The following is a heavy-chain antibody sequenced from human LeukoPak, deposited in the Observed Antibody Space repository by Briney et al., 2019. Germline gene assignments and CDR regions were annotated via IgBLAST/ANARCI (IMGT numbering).Heavy chain of an antibody. CDR2: ISYDGSNK. Sequence: PGGSLRLSCAASGFTFSSYAMHWVRQAPGKGLEWVAVISYDGSNKYYADSVKGRFTISRDNSKNTLYLQMNSLRAEDTAVYYCARDTAAAGTHYFDYWGQGTLVTVS. J-gene: IGHJ4*02. CDR1: GFTFSSYA. CDR3: ARDTAAAGTHYFDY. D-gene: IGHD6-13*01. V-gene: IGHV3-30-3*01.